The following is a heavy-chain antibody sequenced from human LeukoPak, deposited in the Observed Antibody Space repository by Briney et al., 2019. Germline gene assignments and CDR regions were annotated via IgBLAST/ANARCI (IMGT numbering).Heavy chain of an antibody. Sequence: ASVKVSCKASGFTFTSYGISWVRQAPGQGLEWMGWISAYNGNTNYAQKLQGRVTITTDESTSTAYMELSSLRSEDTAVYYCARDHGAAAGTNAFDIWGQGTMVTVSS. D-gene: IGHD6-13*01. CDR3: ARDHGAAAGTNAFDI. CDR1: GFTFTSYG. V-gene: IGHV1-18*01. J-gene: IGHJ3*02. CDR2: ISAYNGNT.